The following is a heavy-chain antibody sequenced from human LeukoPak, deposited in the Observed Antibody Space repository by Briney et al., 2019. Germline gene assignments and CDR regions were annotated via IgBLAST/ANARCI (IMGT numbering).Heavy chain of an antibody. CDR1: GGSFSDYY. CDR2: INHSGST. CDR3: ARGLGIFGVSWFDP. Sequence: SETLSLTCAVYGGSFSDYYWSWIRQPPGKGLEWIGEINHSGSTNYNPPLKSRVTISVDTSKNQFSLKLSSVSAADTAVYYCARGLGIFGVSWFDPWGQGTLVTVSS. V-gene: IGHV4-34*01. J-gene: IGHJ5*02. D-gene: IGHD3-3*01.